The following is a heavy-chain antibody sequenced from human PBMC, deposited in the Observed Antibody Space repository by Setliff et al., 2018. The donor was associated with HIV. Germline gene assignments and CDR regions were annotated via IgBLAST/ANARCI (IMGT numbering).Heavy chain of an antibody. CDR2: IGSSGTPI. V-gene: IGHV3-48*04. Sequence: GGSLRLSCAASGFSFSSYWMSWVRQAPGKGLEWLSYIGSSGTPIYYADSVKGRFTISRDNAKNSLNLQMDSLRAEDTAVYFCAAQGVLWGQGTQVTVSS. CDR3: AAQGVL. J-gene: IGHJ4*02. CDR1: GFSFSSYW.